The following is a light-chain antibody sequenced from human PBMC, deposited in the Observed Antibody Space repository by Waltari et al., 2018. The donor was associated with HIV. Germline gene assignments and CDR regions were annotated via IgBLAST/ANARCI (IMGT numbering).Light chain of an antibody. CDR1: TNDVGSYNY. Sequence: QSALTQPPSASGSPGQSVTRPCPGPTNDVGSYNYVSCYQVHPVKAPKLVISEVTKRPSGVSDRFSGSKSANTAFLTVSGLQSEDEADYYCSSFVDRDGFYVLFGGGTRLTVL. J-gene: IGLJ2*01. V-gene: IGLV2-8*01. CDR3: SSFVDRDGFYVL. CDR2: EVT.